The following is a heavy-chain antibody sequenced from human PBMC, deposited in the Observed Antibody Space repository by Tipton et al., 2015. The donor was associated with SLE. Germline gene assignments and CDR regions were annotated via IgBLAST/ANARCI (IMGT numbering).Heavy chain of an antibody. CDR2: IYSGGTT. Sequence: TLSLTCTVSGDSISNGFDSWSWIRQPPGQDLEFLGYIYSGGTTFYKPSLKSRVTLSIDSSKNQFSLNLTSVTAADTAVYYCARTRDHSSRSHYDYWGQGTLVAVSS. CDR3: ARTRDHSSRSHYDY. J-gene: IGHJ4*02. CDR1: GDSISNGFDS. V-gene: IGHV4-30-2*01. D-gene: IGHD6-19*01.